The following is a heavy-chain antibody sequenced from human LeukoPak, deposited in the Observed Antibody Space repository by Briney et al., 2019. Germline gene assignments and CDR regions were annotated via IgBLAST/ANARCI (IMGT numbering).Heavy chain of an antibody. D-gene: IGHD6-13*01. CDR2: ISSSSSSTI. Sequence: PGGSLRLSCAASGFTFSSYSMNWVRQAPGKGLEWVSYISSSSSSTIYYADSVKGRFTISRDNAKNSLYLQMNSLRAEDTAVYYCARDDFQQLAFDYWGQGTLVTVSS. CDR1: GFTFSSYS. J-gene: IGHJ4*02. CDR3: ARDDFQQLAFDY. V-gene: IGHV3-48*04.